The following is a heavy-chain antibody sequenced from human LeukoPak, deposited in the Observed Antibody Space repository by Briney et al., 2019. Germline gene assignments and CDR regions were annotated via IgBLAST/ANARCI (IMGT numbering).Heavy chain of an antibody. CDR2: IIPIFGTA. D-gene: IGHD6-13*01. J-gene: IGHJ5*02. Sequence: ASVKVSCKASGYTFTGYYMHWVRQAPGQGLEWMGGIIPIFGTANYAQKFQGRVTITADESTSTAYMELSSLRSEDTAVYYCAGYSSSWYPNKFDPWGQGTLVTVSS. CDR3: AGYSSSWYPNKFDP. CDR1: GYTFTGYY. V-gene: IGHV1-69*13.